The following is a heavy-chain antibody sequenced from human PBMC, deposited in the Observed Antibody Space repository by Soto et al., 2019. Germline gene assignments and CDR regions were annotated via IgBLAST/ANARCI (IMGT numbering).Heavy chain of an antibody. CDR2: ISTSSSYI. J-gene: IGHJ5*01. CDR1: GFTFNLYN. V-gene: IGHV3-21*01. CDR3: ARGLERATSKNWFDS. Sequence: GGSLRLSCEGSGFTFNLYNMNWVRQAPGKGLEWVASISTSSSYIYYAASVEGRLTVYRDNAKNSLYLQMSDLRDEDTAVYYWARGLERATSKNWFDSWGQGTQVTVSS. D-gene: IGHD1-1*01.